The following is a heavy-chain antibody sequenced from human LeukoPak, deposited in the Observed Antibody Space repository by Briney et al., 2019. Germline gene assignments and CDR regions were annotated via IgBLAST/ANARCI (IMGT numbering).Heavy chain of an antibody. D-gene: IGHD1-1*01. CDR3: AREYWNDY. CDR2: FYYSGST. CDR1: GGSINGYY. V-gene: IGHV4-59*01. Sequence: SETLSLTCTVSGGSINGYYWSWIRQPPGKGLEWIGYFYYSGSTNYNPSLKSRVTISVDTSKNQFSLKLSSVTAADTAVYYCAREYWNDYWGQGSLVTVSS. J-gene: IGHJ4*02.